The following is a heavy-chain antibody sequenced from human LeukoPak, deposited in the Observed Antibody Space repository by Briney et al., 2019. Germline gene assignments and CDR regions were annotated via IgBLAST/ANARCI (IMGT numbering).Heavy chain of an antibody. Sequence: PSETLSLTCAVYGGSFSGYYWSWIRQPPGKGLEWIGEINHSGSTNYNPSLKSRVTISVDTSKNQFSLKLSSVTAADTAVYYCARDRHCKSSSCYSYDFYGLDVWGPGSTVTVSS. D-gene: IGHD2-2*01. J-gene: IGHJ6*02. CDR1: GGSFSGYY. V-gene: IGHV4-34*01. CDR3: ARDRHCKSSSCYSYDFYGLDV. CDR2: INHSGST.